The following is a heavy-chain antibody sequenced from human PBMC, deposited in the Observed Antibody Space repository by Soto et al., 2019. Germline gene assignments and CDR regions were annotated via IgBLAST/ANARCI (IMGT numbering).Heavy chain of an antibody. V-gene: IGHV3-74*01. D-gene: IGHD3-16*01. J-gene: IGHJ3*01. CDR3: ARVHPSRLGAFDV. Sequence: VESGGALVRPGGSLRLSCSASGFTFSNYWMHWLRQVPGKGPVCVARMNGEGTSTNYADSVQGRFSSYRDTAHNTLYLQFNLLTVEDTALYYVARVHPSRLGAFDVWGQGTLVTVSS. CDR1: GFTFSNYW. CDR2: MNGEGTST.